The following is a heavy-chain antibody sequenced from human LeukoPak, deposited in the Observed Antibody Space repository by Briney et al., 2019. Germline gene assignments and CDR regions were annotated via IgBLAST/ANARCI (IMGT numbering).Heavy chain of an antibody. D-gene: IGHD5-12*01. Sequence: GGSLRLSCAASGFTFSSYEMNWVRQAPGKGLEWVSYISSSGSTIYYADSVKGRFTISRDNAKNSLYLQMNSLRAEDTAVYYCARAGVISGYDWWGDYYCYYMDVWGKGTTVTVSS. CDR2: ISSSGSTI. J-gene: IGHJ6*03. CDR1: GFTFSSYE. CDR3: ARAGVISGYDWWGDYYCYYMDV. V-gene: IGHV3-48*03.